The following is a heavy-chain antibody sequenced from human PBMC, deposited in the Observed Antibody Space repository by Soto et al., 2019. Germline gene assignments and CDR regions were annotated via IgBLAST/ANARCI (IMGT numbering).Heavy chain of an antibody. CDR2: IYHSGST. V-gene: IGHV4-39*01. CDR1: GDSISSSSHY. D-gene: IGHD6-13*01. J-gene: IGHJ5*02. CDR3: ARHHGSSWSRTGHYFDP. Sequence: PSETLSLTCTVSGDSISSSSHYWDWIRQPPGKGLEWIGSIYHSGSTYYIPSLKSRVTMSVDTSKNQFSLNLSSVTAADTAVYYCARHHGSSWSRTGHYFDPWGQGILVTVSS.